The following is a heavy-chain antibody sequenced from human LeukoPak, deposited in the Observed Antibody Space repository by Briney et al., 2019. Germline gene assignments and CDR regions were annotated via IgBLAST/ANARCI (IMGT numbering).Heavy chain of an antibody. J-gene: IGHJ4*02. V-gene: IGHV4-34*01. D-gene: IGHD3-10*01. CDR3: ARYGGSGTYFFDY. CDR1: GGSFSGYS. CDR2: INHSGGT. Sequence: SETLSLTCAVYGGSFSGYSWSWIRQPPGKGLEWIGEINHSGGTNFNPSLKSRVTISLDRSKNQFSLKLTSVTAADTAVYYCARYGGSGTYFFDYWGQGTLVTVSS.